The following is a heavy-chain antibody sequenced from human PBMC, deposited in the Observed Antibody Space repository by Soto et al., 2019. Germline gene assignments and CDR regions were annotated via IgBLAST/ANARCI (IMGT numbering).Heavy chain of an antibody. CDR1: GYTFTDYY. D-gene: IGHD3-22*01. V-gene: IGHV1-2*02. J-gene: IGHJ5*02. CDR3: ARGYYYDSSGFNWFDP. Sequence: GASVKVSCKASGYTFTDYYMHWVRQAPGQGLEWMGWINPNSGGTNFAQKFQGRVTMTRDTSISTAYMELSRLISDDTAVYYCARGYYYDSSGFNWFDPWGQGTLVTVSS. CDR2: INPNSGGT.